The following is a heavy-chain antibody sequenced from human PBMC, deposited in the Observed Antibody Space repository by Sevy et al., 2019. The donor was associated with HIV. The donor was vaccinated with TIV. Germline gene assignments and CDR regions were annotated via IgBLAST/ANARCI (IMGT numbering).Heavy chain of an antibody. CDR2: TTGTGGDA. D-gene: IGHD3-10*01. V-gene: IGHV3-23*01. CDR1: GFSFNSYA. CDR3: AKVRGSGRYDFDY. Sequence: GESLKISCTPSGFSFNSYALTWVRQAPGRGLEWVSSTTGTGGDAYYADSVRGRFTISRDNFKNILYLQMDSLRVEDTAVYYCAKVRGSGRYDFDYWDQGTLVTVSS. J-gene: IGHJ4*02.